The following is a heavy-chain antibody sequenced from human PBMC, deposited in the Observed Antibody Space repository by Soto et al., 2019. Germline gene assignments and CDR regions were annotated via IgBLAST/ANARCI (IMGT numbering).Heavy chain of an antibody. V-gene: IGHV3-64*01. CDR3: XXXXXXXXXXRXIX. CDR2: ISSNGGST. Sequence: EVQLVESGGGLVQPGGSLRLSCAASGFTFSSYAMHWVRQAPGKGLEYVSAISSNGGSTYYANSVKGRFTISRDNSKNPLYIQMGSLRXXXXXVXXXXXXXXXXXXXRXIXWGQGSLVTVSS. CDR1: GFTFSSYA. J-gene: IGHJ5*02.